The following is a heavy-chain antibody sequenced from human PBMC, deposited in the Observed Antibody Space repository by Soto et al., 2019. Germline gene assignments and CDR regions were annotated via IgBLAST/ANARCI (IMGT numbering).Heavy chain of an antibody. CDR3: AGGRGRTGYVGREPHFDY. V-gene: IGHV3-66*01. Sequence: EVQVVESGGGLVQPGGSLRLSCAASGFSVTNNYMNWVRQAPGKGLEWVSIIDIGGNTYYADSVKDRVTISRDNSRNARYLHMDSVRAEDTAVYYCAGGRGRTGYVGREPHFDYWGQGTLVTVSP. CDR2: IDIGGNT. J-gene: IGHJ4*02. D-gene: IGHD2-2*01. CDR1: GFSVTNNY.